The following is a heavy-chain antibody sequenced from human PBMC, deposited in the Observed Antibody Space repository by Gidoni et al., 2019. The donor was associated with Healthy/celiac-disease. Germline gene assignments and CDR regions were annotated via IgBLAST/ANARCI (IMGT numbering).Heavy chain of an antibody. Sequence: QVQLVVSGGGVVQPGRSLRLSCSASGFTFSSYAMHWVRQAPGKGLEWVAVISYDGSNKYYADSVKGRCTISRDNSKNTLYLQMNSLRAEDTAVYYCARGPSVYAPGYDYYYYRDVWGKGTTVTVSS. J-gene: IGHJ6*03. CDR3: ARGPSVYAPGYDYYYYRDV. CDR1: GFTFSSYA. CDR2: ISYDGSNK. D-gene: IGHD2-8*01. V-gene: IGHV3-30-3*01.